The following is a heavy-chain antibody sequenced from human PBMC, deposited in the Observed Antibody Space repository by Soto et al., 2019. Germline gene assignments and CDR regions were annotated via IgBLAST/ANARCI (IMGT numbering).Heavy chain of an antibody. CDR2: IYRSGVT. V-gene: IGHV4-30-2*01. CDR1: GDSLSSATYS. CDR3: AGMPYTSGLRFDP. J-gene: IGHJ5*02. D-gene: IGHD6-19*01. Sequence: LSLTCTVSGDSLSSATYSWSWIRQPPGKGLEWVGFIYRSGVTSYNPSLDSRVTISLDRSTNQCSLKLTSVTAADTAVYFCAGMPYTSGLRFDPWGPGTLVTVSS.